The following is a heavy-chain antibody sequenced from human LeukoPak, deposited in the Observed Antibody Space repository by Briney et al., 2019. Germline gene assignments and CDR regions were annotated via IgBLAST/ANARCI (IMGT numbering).Heavy chain of an antibody. CDR1: GYTFTGYY. J-gene: IGHJ4*02. V-gene: IGHV1-2*02. D-gene: IGHD5-12*01. CDR3: AIRGYSGYDYFDY. Sequence: ASVKVSCKASGYTFTGYYMHWVRQAPGQGLEWMGWINPNSGGTNYAQKFQGRVTMTRDTSISTAYMELSRLRADDTAVYYCAIRGYSGYDYFDYWGQGTLVTVSS. CDR2: INPNSGGT.